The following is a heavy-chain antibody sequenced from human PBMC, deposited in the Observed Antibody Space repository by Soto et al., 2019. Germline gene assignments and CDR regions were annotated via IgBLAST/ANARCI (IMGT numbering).Heavy chain of an antibody. CDR3: ASARDTMIVVIDY. CDR1: GCSISSGGYS. CDR2: IYHSGST. D-gene: IGHD3-22*01. V-gene: IGHV4-30-2*01. Sequence: SETLSLTCAFSGCSISSGGYSWSWIRQPPGKGLEWIGYIYHSGSTYYNPSLKSRVTISVDRSKNQFSLKLSSVTAADTAVYYCASARDTMIVVIDYWGQGTLVTVSS. J-gene: IGHJ4*02.